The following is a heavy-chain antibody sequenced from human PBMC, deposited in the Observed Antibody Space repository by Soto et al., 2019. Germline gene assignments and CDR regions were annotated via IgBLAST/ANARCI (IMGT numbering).Heavy chain of an antibody. D-gene: IGHD3-9*01. J-gene: IGHJ6*02. V-gene: IGHV3-30*18. CDR1: GFTFSSHG. Sequence: GGSLRLSCAASGFTFSSHGMHWVRQAPGKGLEWVAVISYDGSNKYYADSVKGRFTISRDNSKNTLYLQMNSLRAEDTAVYYCAKDRDYDILTGYYLAVWGQGTTVTVSS. CDR2: ISYDGSNK. CDR3: AKDRDYDILTGYYLAV.